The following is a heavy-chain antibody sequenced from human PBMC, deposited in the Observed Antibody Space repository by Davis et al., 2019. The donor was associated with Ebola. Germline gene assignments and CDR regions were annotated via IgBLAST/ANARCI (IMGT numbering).Heavy chain of an antibody. Sequence: MPSETLSLTCAVSGGSISSSNWWSWVRQPPGKGLEWIGEIYHSGSTNYNPSLKSRVTISVDTSKNQFSLKLSSVTAADTAVYYCARRGRARGMDVWGQGTTVTVSS. V-gene: IGHV4-4*02. CDR1: GGSISSSNW. CDR3: ARRGRARGMDV. J-gene: IGHJ6*02. CDR2: IYHSGST. D-gene: IGHD3-10*01.